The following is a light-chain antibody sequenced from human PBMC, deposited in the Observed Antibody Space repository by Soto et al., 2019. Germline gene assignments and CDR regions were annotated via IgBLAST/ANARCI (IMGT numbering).Light chain of an antibody. Sequence: EVLLTQSPVTLSLSPGERATLSCRASQSFRGLLAWYQQKPVQAPRLLIYDAHNRATGIPPRFSGSGSGTDCTLTISRLEPEDSAVYYCQQRHMLPISFGQGTRLEIK. J-gene: IGKJ5*01. CDR1: QSFRGL. V-gene: IGKV3-11*01. CDR3: QQRHMLPIS. CDR2: DAH.